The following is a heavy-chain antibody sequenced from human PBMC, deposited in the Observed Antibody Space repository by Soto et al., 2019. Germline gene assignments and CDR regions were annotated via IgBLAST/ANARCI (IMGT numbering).Heavy chain of an antibody. J-gene: IGHJ3*02. D-gene: IGHD1-1*01. Sequence: ASVKVSCKASGGTFSSYAISWVRQAPGQGLEWMGIINPSGGSTSYAQKFQGRVTMTRDTSTSTVYMELSSLRSEDTAVYYCARGTTGTTGAFDIWGQGTMVTVSS. CDR1: GGTFSSYA. CDR3: ARGTTGTTGAFDI. CDR2: INPSGGST. V-gene: IGHV1-46*03.